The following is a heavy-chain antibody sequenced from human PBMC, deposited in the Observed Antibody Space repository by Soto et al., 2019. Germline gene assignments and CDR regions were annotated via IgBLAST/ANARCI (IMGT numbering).Heavy chain of an antibody. J-gene: IGHJ6*02. Sequence: GESLKISCKGSGYSFTSYWISWVRQMPGKGLEWMGRIDPSDSYTNYSPSFRGHVTISADKSISTAYLQWSSLKASDTAMYYCAVSNYVGYYYYYGMDVWGQGTTVTVSS. CDR2: IDPSDSYT. D-gene: IGHD4-4*01. CDR3: AVSNYVGYYYYYGMDV. CDR1: GYSFTSYW. V-gene: IGHV5-10-1*01.